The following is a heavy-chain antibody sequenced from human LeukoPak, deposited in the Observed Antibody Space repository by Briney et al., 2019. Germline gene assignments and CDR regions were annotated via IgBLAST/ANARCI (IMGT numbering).Heavy chain of an antibody. CDR2: IYYSGST. CDR3: ARSRMASGDVFDY. CDR1: GGSISSYY. Sequence: SETLSLTCTVSGGSISSYYWSWIRQPPGKGLEWIGYIYYSGSTNYNPSLKSRVTISVDTSKNQFSLKLSSVTAADTAVYYCARSRMASGDVFDYWGQGTLVTVSS. D-gene: IGHD5-24*01. J-gene: IGHJ4*02. V-gene: IGHV4-59*08.